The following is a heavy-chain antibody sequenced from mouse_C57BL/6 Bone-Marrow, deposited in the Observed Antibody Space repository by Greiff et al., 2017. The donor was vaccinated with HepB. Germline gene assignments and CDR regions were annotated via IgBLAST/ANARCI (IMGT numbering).Heavy chain of an antibody. D-gene: IGHD1-1*01. CDR3: ARRRGYYGSSYEYFDV. V-gene: IGHV1-18*01. Sequence: VQLQQSGPELVKPGASVKIPCKASGYTFTDYNMDWVKQSHGKSLEWIGDINPNNGGTIYNQKFKGKATLTVDKSSSTAYMELRSLTSEDTAVYYCARRRGYYGSSYEYFDVWGTGTTVTVSS. CDR1: GYTFTDYN. J-gene: IGHJ1*03. CDR2: INPNNGGT.